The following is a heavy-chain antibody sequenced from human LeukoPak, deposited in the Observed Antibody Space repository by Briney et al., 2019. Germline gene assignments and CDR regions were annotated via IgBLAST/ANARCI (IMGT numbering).Heavy chain of an antibody. V-gene: IGHV3-23*01. Sequence: GGSLRLSCAASGFTFSSYAMSWVRQAPGKGLEWVSAISGSGGSTYYADSVKGRFTISRDNSKNTLYLQMNSLRAEDTAVYYCAKDRGGDYGLYYFDYWGQGTLVTVSS. J-gene: IGHJ4*02. CDR2: ISGSGGST. CDR3: AKDRGGDYGLYYFDY. CDR1: GFTFSSYA. D-gene: IGHD4-17*01.